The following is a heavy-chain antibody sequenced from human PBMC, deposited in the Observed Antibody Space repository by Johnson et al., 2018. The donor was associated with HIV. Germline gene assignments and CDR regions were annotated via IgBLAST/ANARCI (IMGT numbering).Heavy chain of an antibody. CDR1: GITFSSYG. CDR2: IRYDGSNK. J-gene: IGHJ3*02. V-gene: IGHV3-30*02. CDR3: ARENRVDAFDI. D-gene: IGHD2/OR15-2a*01. Sequence: QVQLVESGGGVVQPGGSLRLSCAASGITFSSYGMHWVRQAPGKGLEWVAFIRYDGSNKYYADSLKGRFTISRDNSKNTLYLQMNSLRAEDTAVYYCARENRVDAFDIWGQGTMVTVSS.